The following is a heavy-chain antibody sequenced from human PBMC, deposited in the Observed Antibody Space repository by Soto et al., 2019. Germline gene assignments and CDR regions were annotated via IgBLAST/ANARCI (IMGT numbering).Heavy chain of an antibody. CDR3: TTPAIPVDGTQPFSY. V-gene: IGHV3-15*01. D-gene: IGHD6-19*01. CDR2: IKPNTNGGAI. Sequence: EVQLVESGGGFVKPGESLTLSCAASGFTFSSAPMSWVRQAPGKGLEWVGRIKPNTNGGAIDYLAPVKGRFTLSRDDSKNTLYLQMNSLKIEDSALYYCTTPAIPVDGTQPFSYWGQGDVVTVSS. CDR1: GFTFSSAP. J-gene: IGHJ4*02.